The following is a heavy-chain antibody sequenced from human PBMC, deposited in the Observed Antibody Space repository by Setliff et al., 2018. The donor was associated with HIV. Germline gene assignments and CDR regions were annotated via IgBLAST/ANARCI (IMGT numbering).Heavy chain of an antibody. V-gene: IGHV3-73*01. J-gene: IGHJ1*01. CDR2: IRSKANSYAT. CDR3: TTTYGDYVFAEYFQH. CDR1: GFTFSGSA. Sequence: HPGGSLRLSCAASGFTFSGSAMHWVRQASGKGLEWVGRIRSKANSYATAYAASVKGRFTISRDDSKNTAYLQMNSLKTEDTAVYYCTTTYGDYVFAEYFQHWGQGTLVTVSS. D-gene: IGHD4-17*01.